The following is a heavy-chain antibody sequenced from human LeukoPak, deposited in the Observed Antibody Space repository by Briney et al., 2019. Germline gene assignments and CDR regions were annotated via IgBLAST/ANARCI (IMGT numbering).Heavy chain of an antibody. V-gene: IGHV3-30*04. J-gene: IGHJ4*02. D-gene: IGHD4-23*01. Sequence: GRSLRLSCAASGFTFSSYAMHWVRQAPGKGLEWVAVISYDGSNKYYADSVKGRFTISRDNSKNTLYLQMNSLRAEDTAVYYCARATRARGNLHIDYWGQGTLVTVSS. CDR3: ARATRARGNLHIDY. CDR2: ISYDGSNK. CDR1: GFTFSSYA.